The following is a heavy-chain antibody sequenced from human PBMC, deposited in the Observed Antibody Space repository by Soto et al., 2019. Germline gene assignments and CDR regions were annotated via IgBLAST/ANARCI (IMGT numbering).Heavy chain of an antibody. CDR2: TSGGGGTT. J-gene: IGHJ4*02. CDR3: AKRYHTTTSCFDY. CDR1: GFTFTSYA. D-gene: IGHD2-2*01. Sequence: EVQLLESGGGLVQPGGSLRLSCAASGFTFTSYAMSWVRQAPGKGLEWVSITSGGGGTTYYADSVKGRFAISRDNSKNTLYLEMNSLRAEDTAVYFCAKRYHTTTSCFDYWGQGTLVTVSS. V-gene: IGHV3-23*01.